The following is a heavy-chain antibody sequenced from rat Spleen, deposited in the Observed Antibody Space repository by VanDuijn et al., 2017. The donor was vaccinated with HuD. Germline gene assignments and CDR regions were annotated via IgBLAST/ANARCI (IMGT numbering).Heavy chain of an antibody. CDR1: GFTFSNYD. CDR2: ITTGGGNT. CDR3: ARVPPDFDY. J-gene: IGHJ2*01. Sequence: EVQLVESGGGLVQPGRSLKLSCAASGFTFSNYDMAWVRQAPAKGLEWVASITTGGGNTFYRDSVKGRSTISRDDAKSTLYLQMDSLRSEDTASYYCARVPPDFDYWGQGVMVTVSS. V-gene: IGHV5S23*01. D-gene: IGHD3-1*01.